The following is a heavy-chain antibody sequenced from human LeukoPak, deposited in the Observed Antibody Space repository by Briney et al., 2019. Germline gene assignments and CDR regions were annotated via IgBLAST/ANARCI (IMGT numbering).Heavy chain of an antibody. V-gene: IGHV1-69*13. D-gene: IGHD6-19*01. CDR3: ARGVHPLRLGAFDI. CDR2: IIPIFGTA. CDR1: GGTFSSYA. J-gene: IGHJ3*02. Sequence: SVNVSCKASGGTFSSYAISWVRQAPGQGLEWMGGIIPIFGTANYAQKFQGRVTITADESTSTAYMELSSLRSEDTAVYYCARGVHPLRLGAFDIWGQGTMVTVSS.